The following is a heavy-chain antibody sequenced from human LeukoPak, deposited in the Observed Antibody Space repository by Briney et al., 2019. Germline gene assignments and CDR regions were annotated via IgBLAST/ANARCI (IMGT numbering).Heavy chain of an antibody. CDR1: GGSISSGDYY. V-gene: IGHV4-31*03. CDR2: IYYSGST. CDR3: ARAPPRGSSWYFDY. Sequence: PSQTLSLTCTVSGGSISSGDYYWSWIRQHSGKGLERIGYIYYSGSTHYNPSLKSRVTISVDTSKNQFSLKLTSVTAADTAVYYCARAPPRGSSWYFDYWGQGTLVTVSS. D-gene: IGHD6-13*01. J-gene: IGHJ4*02.